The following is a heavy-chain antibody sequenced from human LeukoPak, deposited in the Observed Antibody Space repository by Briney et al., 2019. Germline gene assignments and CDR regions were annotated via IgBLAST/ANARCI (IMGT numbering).Heavy chain of an antibody. CDR2: IKSKTDGGTT. V-gene: IGHV3-15*01. CDR1: GFTFSNAW. J-gene: IGHJ4*02. D-gene: IGHD1-1*01. Sequence: GGSLRLSCAASGFTFSNAWMNWVRQAPGKGLEWVGHIKSKTDGGTTDYAAPVKGRFTISRDDSKNTLYLQMNSLKTEDTAVYYCTTAALYNWNDGVYWGQGTLVTVSS. CDR3: TTAALYNWNDGVY.